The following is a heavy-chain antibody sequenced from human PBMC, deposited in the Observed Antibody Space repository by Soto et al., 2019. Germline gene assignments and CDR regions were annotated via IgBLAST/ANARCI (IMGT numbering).Heavy chain of an antibody. CDR1: GFTFDDYA. Sequence: EVQLVESGGGLVQPGRSLRLSCAASGFTFDDYAMHWVRQAPGKGLEWVSGISWNSGSIGYADSVKGRFTISRDNAKNSLYLQMNSLRAEDTALYYCAKGYSYGYYYYGMDVWGQGTTVTVSS. CDR3: AKGYSYGYYYYGMDV. V-gene: IGHV3-9*01. J-gene: IGHJ6*02. CDR2: ISWNSGSI. D-gene: IGHD5-18*01.